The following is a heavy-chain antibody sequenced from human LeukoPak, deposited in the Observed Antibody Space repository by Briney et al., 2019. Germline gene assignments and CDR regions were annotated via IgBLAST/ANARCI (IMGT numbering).Heavy chain of an antibody. Sequence: SETLSLTCTVSGASLSSGDYYWSWIRQPAGKGLEWIGRIYSSGSTNDKSSLKSRVTMSIDTSKNQFSLNLRSVTAADTAVYYCARGYSYTNFDSWGQGTLVTVSS. D-gene: IGHD5-18*01. CDR1: GASLSSGDYY. V-gene: IGHV4-61*02. CDR2: IYSSGST. J-gene: IGHJ4*02. CDR3: ARGYSYTNFDS.